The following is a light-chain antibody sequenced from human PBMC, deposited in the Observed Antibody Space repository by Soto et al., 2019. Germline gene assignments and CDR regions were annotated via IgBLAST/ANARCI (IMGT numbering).Light chain of an antibody. J-gene: IGKJ1*01. CDR2: GAS. V-gene: IGKV3-15*01. CDR1: QSVRSN. CDR3: QQYNNWPRT. Sequence: EIVMTQSPATLSVSPGERATLSCRASQSVRSNLAWYQQKPGQAPRLLIYGASTRATGIPARFSGSGSGTEFTLIISSLQSEDFAVYYCQQYNNWPRTFGQGTKVEIK.